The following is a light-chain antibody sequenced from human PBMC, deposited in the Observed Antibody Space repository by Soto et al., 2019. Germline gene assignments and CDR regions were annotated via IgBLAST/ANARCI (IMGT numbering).Light chain of an antibody. CDR3: QQYNNGPTYT. CDR1: QSICSS. Sequence: EIVMTQSPATLSVSPGERATLSCRASQSICSSLAWYQQKPGQAPRLLIYGASTRATGIPARFSGSGSGTEFTLTISSLQSEDFAVYYCQQYNNGPTYTFGQGTKLEIK. J-gene: IGKJ2*01. V-gene: IGKV3-15*01. CDR2: GAS.